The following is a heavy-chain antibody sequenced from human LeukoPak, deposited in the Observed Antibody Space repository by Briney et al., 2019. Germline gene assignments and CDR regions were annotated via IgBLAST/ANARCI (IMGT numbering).Heavy chain of an antibody. CDR2: INPNSGGT. CDR1: GYTFTSYY. CDR3: ARMYYYDSSGYLN. V-gene: IGHV1-2*02. Sequence: ASVKVSCKASGYTFTSYYMHWVRQAPGQGLEWMGWINPNSGGTNYAQKFQGRVTMTRDTSISTAYMELSRLRSDDTAVYYCARMYYYDSSGYLNWGQGTLVTVSS. J-gene: IGHJ4*02. D-gene: IGHD3-22*01.